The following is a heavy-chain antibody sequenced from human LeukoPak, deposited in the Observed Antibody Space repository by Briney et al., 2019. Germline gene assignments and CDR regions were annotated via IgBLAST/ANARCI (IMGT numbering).Heavy chain of an antibody. D-gene: IGHD3-10*01. CDR2: ISAYNGNT. CDR1: GYTFTSYG. Sequence: ASVKVSCKASGYTFTSYGISWVRQAPGQGLEWMGWISAYNGNTNYAQKLQGRVTMTTDTSTSTAYMELRSLRSEDTAVYYCATNLLLWFGDDYWGQGTLVTVSS. V-gene: IGHV1-18*01. J-gene: IGHJ4*02. CDR3: ATNLLLWFGDDY.